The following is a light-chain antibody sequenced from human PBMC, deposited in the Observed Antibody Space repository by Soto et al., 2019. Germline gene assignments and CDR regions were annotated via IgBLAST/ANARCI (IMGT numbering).Light chain of an antibody. CDR2: GTS. CDR3: QQRKT. Sequence: EIVLTQSPATLSLSPGERATLSCRASQSVSSDFLAWYQQKPGQAPRLLIHGTSSRATGIPDRFSGRGSGTDFTLTISSLEPEDFAVYYCQQRKTFGGGTKVDIK. V-gene: IGKV3D-20*02. CDR1: QSVSSDF. J-gene: IGKJ4*01.